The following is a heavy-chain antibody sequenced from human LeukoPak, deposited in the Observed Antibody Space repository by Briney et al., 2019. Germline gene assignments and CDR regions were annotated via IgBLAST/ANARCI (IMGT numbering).Heavy chain of an antibody. V-gene: IGHV3-23*01. CDR2: ISGSGGST. CDR1: GFTFSSYA. D-gene: IGHD3-10*01. Sequence: PGGSLRLSCAASGFTFSSYAMSWVRQAPGKGLEWVSAISGSGGSTYYADSVKGRFTISRDNSKNTLYLQMNSLRAEDTAVYCCAKNPQGWFGELEEDYFDYWGQGTLVTVSS. CDR3: AKNPQGWFGELEEDYFDY. J-gene: IGHJ4*02.